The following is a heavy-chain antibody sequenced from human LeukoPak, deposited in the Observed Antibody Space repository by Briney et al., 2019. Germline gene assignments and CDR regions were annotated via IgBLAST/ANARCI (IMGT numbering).Heavy chain of an antibody. D-gene: IGHD3-16*02. CDR2: IVPIFGTA. J-gene: IGHJ4*02. Sequence: GASVKVSCKASGGTFSSYAISWVRQAPGQGLEWMGGIVPIFGTANYAQKFQGRVTITTDESTSTAYMELSSLRSDDTAVYYCARDQRPDIYDYVWGSYRPFDYWGQGTLVTVSS. V-gene: IGHV1-69*05. CDR3: ARDQRPDIYDYVWGSYRPFDY. CDR1: GGTFSSYA.